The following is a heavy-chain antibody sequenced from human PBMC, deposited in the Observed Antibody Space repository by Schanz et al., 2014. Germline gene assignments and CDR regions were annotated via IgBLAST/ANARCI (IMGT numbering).Heavy chain of an antibody. CDR2: ISYDGSKK. V-gene: IGHV3-33*08. CDR1: GFTLSSYG. D-gene: IGHD6-13*01. Sequence: VQLVESGGGVVQPGRSLRLSCAASGFTLSSYGMHWVRQAPGKGLEWVGVISYDGSKKSYADSVKGRFTISRDNSKNTLYLQMNSLRAGDAAVYYCARGLIAAAGGAFDYWGQGTLVAVSA. CDR3: ARGLIAAAGGAFDY. J-gene: IGHJ4*02.